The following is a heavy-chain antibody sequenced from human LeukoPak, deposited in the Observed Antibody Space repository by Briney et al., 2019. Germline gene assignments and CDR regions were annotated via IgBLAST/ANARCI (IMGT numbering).Heavy chain of an antibody. V-gene: IGHV4-34*01. CDR2: INHSGST. CDR3: ARGRITIFGVARYGMDV. CDR1: GGSFSGYY. J-gene: IGHJ6*02. Sequence: SETLSLTCAVYGGSFSGYYWSWLRQPPGKGLEWIGEINHSGSTNYNPSLKSRVTISVDTSKNQFSLKLSSVTAADTAVYYCARGRITIFGVARYGMDVWGQGTTVTVSS. D-gene: IGHD3-3*01.